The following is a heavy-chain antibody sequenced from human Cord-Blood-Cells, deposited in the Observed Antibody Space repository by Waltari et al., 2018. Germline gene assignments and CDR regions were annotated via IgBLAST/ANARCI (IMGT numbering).Heavy chain of an antibody. J-gene: IGHJ4*02. CDR2: RDHSGGT. CDR3: AREGLYGSGSYFDY. Sequence: QVQLQESGPGLVKPSETLSLTCAVSGYSIRSGYYWGWIRQPPGKGLEWIGSRDHSGGTCYNPALKGRVTKSVDTSKNLFSLKRSSVSAADTAVYYCAREGLYGSGSYFDYWGQGTLGTVSS. V-gene: IGHV4-38-2*02. D-gene: IGHD3-10*01. CDR1: GYSIRSGYY.